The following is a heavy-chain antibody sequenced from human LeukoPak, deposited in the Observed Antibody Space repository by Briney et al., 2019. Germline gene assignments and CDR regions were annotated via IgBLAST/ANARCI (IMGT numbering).Heavy chain of an antibody. CDR1: GGSISSYY. J-gene: IGHJ4*02. CDR2: IYYSGNT. Sequence: PSETLSLTCTVSGGSISSYYWSWIRQPPGKGLEWIGYIYYSGNTNYNPSLKGRVTISVDTSKNQFSLKLSSVIAADTAVYYCARDVGRSGWLDYWGQGILVTVSS. D-gene: IGHD6-19*01. CDR3: ARDVGRSGWLDY. V-gene: IGHV4-59*01.